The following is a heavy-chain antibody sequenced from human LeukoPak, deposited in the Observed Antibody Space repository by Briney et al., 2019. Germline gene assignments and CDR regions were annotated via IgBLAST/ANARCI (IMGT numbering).Heavy chain of an antibody. CDR2: ISSSSTI. Sequence: PGGSLRLSCAASGFTSSIYNMNWVRQAPGKGLEWVSYISSSSTIYYADSVKGRFTISRDNAKNSPYLQMNSLRDEDTAVYYCARDKASSYWGQGTLVTVSS. CDR1: GFTSSIYN. V-gene: IGHV3-48*02. J-gene: IGHJ4*02. D-gene: IGHD5/OR15-5a*01. CDR3: ARDKASSY.